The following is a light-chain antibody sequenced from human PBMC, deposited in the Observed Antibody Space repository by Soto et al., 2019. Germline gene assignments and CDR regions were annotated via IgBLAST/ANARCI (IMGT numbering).Light chain of an antibody. CDR1: SSDVGGYNF. CDR2: EVT. J-gene: IGLJ1*01. Sequence: QSALTQPASVSGSPGQSITISCTGTSSDVGGYNFVSWYQQHPGQVPKLTIYEVTNRPSGVSSRFSGSKSGNTASLTISGLQAEDEADYYCSSYTSSSTLYVFGTGTKLTVL. V-gene: IGLV2-14*01. CDR3: SSYTSSSTLYV.